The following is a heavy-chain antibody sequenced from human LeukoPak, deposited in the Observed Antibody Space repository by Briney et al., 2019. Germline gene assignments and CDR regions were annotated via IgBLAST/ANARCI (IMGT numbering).Heavy chain of an antibody. Sequence: ASVKVSCKASGYAFTSYDINWVRQATGQGLEWMGWMNPNSGSTGYAQKFQGRVTITRNTPISTAYMELSGLRSGEHAVYYCARGQSTGYPYYFEYWGQGTLVTVSS. V-gene: IGHV1-8*03. CDR2: MNPNSGST. J-gene: IGHJ4*02. CDR1: GYAFTSYD. CDR3: ARGQSTGYPYYFEY. D-gene: IGHD5-12*01.